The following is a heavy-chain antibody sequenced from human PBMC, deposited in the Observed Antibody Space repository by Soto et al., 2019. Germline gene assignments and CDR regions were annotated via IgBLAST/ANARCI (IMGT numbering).Heavy chain of an antibody. Sequence: GASVKVSCKASGYTFTGYYMHWVRQAPGQGLEWMGWINPNSGGTNYAQKFQGRVTMTRDTSISTAYMELSRLRSDDTAVYYCKIALSGYGGNRLGTTVVYFDYWGQGTLVTVSS. CDR3: KIALSGYGGNRLGTTVVYFDY. CDR2: INPNSGGT. D-gene: IGHD4-17*01. CDR1: GYTFTGYY. J-gene: IGHJ4*02. V-gene: IGHV1-2*02.